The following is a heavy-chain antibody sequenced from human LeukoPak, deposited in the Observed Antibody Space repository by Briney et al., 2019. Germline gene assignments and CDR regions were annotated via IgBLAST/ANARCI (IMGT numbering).Heavy chain of an antibody. V-gene: IGHV3-72*01. CDR1: GFTFSDYY. Sequence: GGSLRLSCAVSGFTFSDYYMDWVRQTPGRGLEWVARSRDKAHSYTTEYAASVRGRFTISRGESNNSLYLQMNSLKIEDTALYYCAKDLGDGYSLVYYMDVWGKGTTVTISS. J-gene: IGHJ6*03. D-gene: IGHD5-24*01. CDR2: SRDKAHSYTT. CDR3: AKDLGDGYSLVYYMDV.